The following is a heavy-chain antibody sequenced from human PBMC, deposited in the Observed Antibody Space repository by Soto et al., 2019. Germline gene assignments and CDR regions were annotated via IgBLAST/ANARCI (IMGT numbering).Heavy chain of an antibody. J-gene: IGHJ1*01. CDR1: GFTFDDYA. D-gene: IGHD1-26*01. CDR2: ITRDGATT. V-gene: IGHV3-43D*04. CDR3: ARRDPGAYFQH. Sequence: EVQLVESGGVVVQFGGSLRLSCAASGFTFDDYAMHWVRQAPGKGLEWVSLITRDGATTYYADSVKGRFTISRDNSKNSLYLQMNSLRAEDTAIYYCARRDPGAYFQHWGQGTLVTVSS.